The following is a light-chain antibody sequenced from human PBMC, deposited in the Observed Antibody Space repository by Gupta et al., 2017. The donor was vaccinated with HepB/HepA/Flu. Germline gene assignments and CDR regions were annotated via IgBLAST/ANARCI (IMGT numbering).Light chain of an antibody. Sequence: QSALTQPASVSGSPGQSITISCTGTSSDVGSYNLVTWYQQHPGKAPKRRIYEVSTRPSGVSNRVSGSKSGNTESLTISGLQAEDEADDYCSSSAGSRTWVFGGGPKLNV. CDR3: SSSAGSRTWV. J-gene: IGLJ3*02. CDR1: SSDVGSYNL. CDR2: EVS. V-gene: IGLV2-23*02.